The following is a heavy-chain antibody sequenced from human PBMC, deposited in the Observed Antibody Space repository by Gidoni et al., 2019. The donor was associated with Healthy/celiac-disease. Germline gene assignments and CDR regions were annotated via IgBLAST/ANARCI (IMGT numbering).Heavy chain of an antibody. CDR3: ANGPYCSGGSCYRAGKGFFDY. CDR1: GGTFSSYA. CDR2: IIPIFGTA. Sequence: QVQLVQSGAEVKKPGSSVKVSCKASGGTFSSYAISWVRQAPGQGLEWMGGIIPIFGTANDAQKFQGRVTITADESTSTAYMELSSLRSEDTAVYYCANGPYCSGGSCYRAGKGFFDYWGQGTLVTVSS. V-gene: IGHV1-69*01. D-gene: IGHD2-15*01. J-gene: IGHJ4*02.